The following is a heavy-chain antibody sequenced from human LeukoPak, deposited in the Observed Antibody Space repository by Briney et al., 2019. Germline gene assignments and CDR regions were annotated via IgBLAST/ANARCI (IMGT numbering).Heavy chain of an antibody. CDR2: IYTSGST. D-gene: IGHD2-2*01. V-gene: IGHV4-61*02. J-gene: IGHJ3*02. Sequence: SETLSLTCTVSGGSISSGSYYWSWIRQPAGKGLEWIGRIYTSGSTNYNPSLKSRVTMSVDTSKNQFSLKLSSVTAADTAVYYCARLDELRYCSSTSCLHFDIWGQGTMVTVSS. CDR1: GGSISSGSYY. CDR3: ARLDELRYCSSTSCLHFDI.